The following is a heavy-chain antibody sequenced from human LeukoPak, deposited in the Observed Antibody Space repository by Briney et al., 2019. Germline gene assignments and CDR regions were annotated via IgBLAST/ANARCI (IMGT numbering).Heavy chain of an antibody. V-gene: IGHV3-23*01. CDR1: GFTFSNAW. CDR3: AKDTYSSSSFFFDY. CDR2: ISGSGGST. Sequence: GGSLRLSCAASGFTFSNAWMNWVRQAPGKGLEWVSAISGSGGSTYYADSVKGRFTISRDNSKNTLYLQMNSLRAEDTAVYYCAKDTYSSSSFFFDYWGQGTLVTVSS. D-gene: IGHD6-6*01. J-gene: IGHJ4*02.